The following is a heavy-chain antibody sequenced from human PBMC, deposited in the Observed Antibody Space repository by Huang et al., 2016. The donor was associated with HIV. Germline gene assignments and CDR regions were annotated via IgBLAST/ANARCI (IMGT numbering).Heavy chain of an antibody. Sequence: QVQLYQWGAGPLRPSETLSLTCGVSGGSLHGYYWNWLRPSPGRGLEWIGEVKHGGSTKYNPSLNGRVTISVDTSKIQFSLNLTSVTATDTADYYCATSRSGSGWFLDIWGRGTLVSVS. CDR3: ATSRSGSGWFLDI. V-gene: IGHV4-34*01. CDR2: VKHGGST. D-gene: IGHD6-19*01. J-gene: IGHJ2*01. CDR1: GGSLHGYY.